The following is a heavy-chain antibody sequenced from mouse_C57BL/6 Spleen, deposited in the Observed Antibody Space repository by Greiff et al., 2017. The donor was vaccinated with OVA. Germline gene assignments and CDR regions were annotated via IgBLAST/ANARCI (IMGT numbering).Heavy chain of an antibody. CDR2: INPNNGGT. J-gene: IGHJ1*03. V-gene: IGHV1-18*01. Sequence: VQLQQSGPELVKPGASVKIPCKASGYTFTDYNMDWVKQSHGKSLEWIGDINPNNGGTIYNQKFKGKATLTVDKSSSTAYMELRSLTSEDTAVYYCARGLYGSSYWYFDVWGTGTTVTVSS. CDR1: GYTFTDYN. CDR3: ARGLYGSSYWYFDV. D-gene: IGHD1-1*01.